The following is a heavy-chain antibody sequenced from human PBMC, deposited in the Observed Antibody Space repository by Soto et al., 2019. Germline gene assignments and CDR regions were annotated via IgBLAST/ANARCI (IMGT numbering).Heavy chain of an antibody. CDR1: GYSCTNYG. CDR3: ARVEDYFDSSGYNH. J-gene: IGHJ5*02. D-gene: IGHD3-22*01. CDR2: ISYNGNT. V-gene: IGHV1-18*04. Sequence: GASVKVSCKASGYSCTNYGITWVRQAPGQGLEWMGWISYNGNTNYAQNLQGRVTMTTDTSTNTAYMELRGLSSDDTAVYYCARVEDYFDSSGYNHWGQGTLVTVSS.